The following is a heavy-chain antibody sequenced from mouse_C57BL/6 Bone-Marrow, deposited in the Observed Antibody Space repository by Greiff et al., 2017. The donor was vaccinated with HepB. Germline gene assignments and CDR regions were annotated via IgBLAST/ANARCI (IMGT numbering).Heavy chain of an antibody. CDR2: IDPENGDT. J-gene: IGHJ3*01. CDR1: GFNIKDDY. V-gene: IGHV14-4*01. Sequence: EVQLQQSGAELVRPGASVKLSCTASGFNIKDDYMHWVKQRPEQGLEWIGWIDPENGDTEYAAKFQGKATITADTSSNTAYLQLSSLTSEDTAVCYCTPYGSGHGAYWGQGTLVTVSA. CDR3: TPYGSGHGAY. D-gene: IGHD1-1*01.